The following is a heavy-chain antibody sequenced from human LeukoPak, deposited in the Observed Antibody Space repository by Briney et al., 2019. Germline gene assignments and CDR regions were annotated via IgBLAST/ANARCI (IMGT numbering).Heavy chain of an antibody. CDR2: IDPSDSYT. Sequence: LGESLRISCKGSGYSFTSYWISWVRQMPGKGLEWMGRIDPSDSYTNYSPSFQGHVTISADKSISTAYLQWSSLKASDTAMYYCASLEGYCSSTSCFSAFDIWGQGTMVTVSS. V-gene: IGHV5-10-1*01. CDR1: GYSFTSYW. J-gene: IGHJ3*02. D-gene: IGHD2-2*01. CDR3: ASLEGYCSSTSCFSAFDI.